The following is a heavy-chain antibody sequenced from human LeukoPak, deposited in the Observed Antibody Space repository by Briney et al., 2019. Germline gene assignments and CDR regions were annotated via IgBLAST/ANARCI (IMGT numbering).Heavy chain of an antibody. CDR3: AISYYYDSSGPHYYYYYYMDV. J-gene: IGHJ6*03. D-gene: IGHD3-22*01. Sequence: SETLSLTCTVSGGSISSYYWSWIRQPPGKGLEWIGYIYYSGSTNYNPSLKSRVTISVDTSKNQFSLKLSSVTAADTAVYYCAISYYYDSSGPHYYYYYYMDVWGKGTTVTISS. CDR2: IYYSGST. V-gene: IGHV4-59*12. CDR1: GGSISSYY.